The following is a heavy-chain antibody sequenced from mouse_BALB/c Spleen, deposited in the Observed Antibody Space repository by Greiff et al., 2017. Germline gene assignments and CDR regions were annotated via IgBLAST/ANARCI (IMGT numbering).Heavy chain of an antibody. J-gene: IGHJ2*01. CDR2: INSNGGST. V-gene: IGHV5-6-2*01. CDR3: ARCYYGSGYYFDY. Sequence: EVNVVESGGGLVKLGGSLKLSCAASGFTFSSYYMSWVRQTPEKRLELVAAINSNGGSTYYPDTVKGRFTISRDNAKNTLYLQMSSLKSEDTALYYCARCYYGSGYYFDYWGQGTTLTVSS. D-gene: IGHD1-1*01. CDR1: GFTFSSYY.